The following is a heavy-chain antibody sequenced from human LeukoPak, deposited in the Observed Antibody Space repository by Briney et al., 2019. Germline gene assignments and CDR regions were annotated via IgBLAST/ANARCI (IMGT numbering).Heavy chain of an antibody. CDR1: GFTFSSYG. J-gene: IGHJ4*02. D-gene: IGHD3-16*01. V-gene: IGHV3-33*01. CDR3: ARDWALAFGY. CDR2: IWYDGSNK. Sequence: GGSLRLSCAASGFTFSSYGMHWVRQAPGKGLEWVAVIWYDGSNKYYADSVKGRFTISRDNAKNSLYLQMNSLRGEDAAVYYCARDWALAFGYWGQGTLVTVSS.